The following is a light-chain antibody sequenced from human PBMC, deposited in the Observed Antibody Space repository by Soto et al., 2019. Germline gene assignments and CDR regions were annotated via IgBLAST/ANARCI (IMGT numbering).Light chain of an antibody. CDR2: EVV. V-gene: IGLV2-8*01. Sequence: QSALTQPPSASGSPGQSVTISCTGTKNDIGVYDFVSWYQHHPGKAPRLIIYEVVQRPSGVPDRFSGSKSGNTASLTVSGLQAEDDAYYCRTSYSGSNAYVFGSGTKVTVL. J-gene: IGLJ1*01. CDR3: TSYSGSNAYV. CDR1: KNDIGVYDF.